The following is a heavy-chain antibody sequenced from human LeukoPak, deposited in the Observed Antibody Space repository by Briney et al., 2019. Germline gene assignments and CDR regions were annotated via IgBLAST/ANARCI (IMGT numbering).Heavy chain of an antibody. Sequence: ASVKVSCKASGCTFTSYGISWVRQAPGQGLEWVGWISAYNGNTNYAQKLQGRVTMTTDTSTSTAYMELRSLRSDDTAVYYCARSRFGEFHFDYWGQGTLVTVSS. D-gene: IGHD3-10*01. CDR1: GCTFTSYG. CDR2: ISAYNGNT. J-gene: IGHJ4*02. V-gene: IGHV1-18*04. CDR3: ARSRFGEFHFDY.